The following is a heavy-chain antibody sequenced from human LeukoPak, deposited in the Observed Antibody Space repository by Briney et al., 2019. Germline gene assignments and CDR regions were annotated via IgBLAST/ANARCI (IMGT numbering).Heavy chain of an antibody. D-gene: IGHD3-3*01. CDR3: ASYDFWSGYLGP. V-gene: IGHV4-59*08. J-gene: IGHJ5*02. CDR1: GDSIRTYY. CDR2: IYYSGGT. Sequence: SETLSLTCSVSGDSIRTYYWSWIRQPPGKGLEWIGYIYYSGGTNYNPSLKSRVTISIDTSTNQFSLKLSSVTAADTAVYYCASYDFWSGYLGPWGQGTLVTVSS.